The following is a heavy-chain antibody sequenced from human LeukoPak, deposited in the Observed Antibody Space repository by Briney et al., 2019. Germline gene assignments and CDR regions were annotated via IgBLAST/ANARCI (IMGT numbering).Heavy chain of an antibody. D-gene: IGHD6-19*01. CDR1: GFTFSSYS. V-gene: IGHV3-21*01. CDR3: ARDGTQWLGTGAFDY. Sequence: PGGSLRLSCAASGFTFSSYSMNWVRQAPGKVLEWVSSISSSSSYIYYADSVKGRFTISRDNAKNSLYLQMNSLRAEDTAVYYCARDGTQWLGTGAFDYWGQGTLVTVSS. J-gene: IGHJ4*02. CDR2: ISSSSSYI.